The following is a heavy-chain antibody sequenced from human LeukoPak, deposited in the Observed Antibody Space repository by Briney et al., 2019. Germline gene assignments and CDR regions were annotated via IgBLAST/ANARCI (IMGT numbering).Heavy chain of an antibody. CDR1: GYTFSDYA. J-gene: IGHJ4*02. CDR3: ARARWTSTVTTYYLDY. V-gene: IGHV1-3*01. CDR2: INAGNGKT. Sequence: ASVKVSCKASGYTFSDYAIQWVRQAPGQGLEWMGWINAGNGKTKYSQKFQGRVTITRDTSASTANMELSGLRSEDTAVYYCARARWTSTVTTYYLDYWGQGTLVTVSS. D-gene: IGHD4-17*01.